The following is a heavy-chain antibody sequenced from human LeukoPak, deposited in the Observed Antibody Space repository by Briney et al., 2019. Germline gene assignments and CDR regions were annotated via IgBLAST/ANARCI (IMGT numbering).Heavy chain of an antibody. CDR1: GGSISSYY. Sequence: PSETLSLTCTVSGGSISSYYWSWIRQPPGKGLEWIGYIYYSGTTDYNPSLKSRVTISVDTSNNQFSLKVSSVTAADTAVYYCARSSGAYASFDYWGQGTLVPVSS. CDR2: IYYSGTT. CDR3: ARSSGAYASFDY. D-gene: IGHD1-26*01. J-gene: IGHJ4*02. V-gene: IGHV4-59*01.